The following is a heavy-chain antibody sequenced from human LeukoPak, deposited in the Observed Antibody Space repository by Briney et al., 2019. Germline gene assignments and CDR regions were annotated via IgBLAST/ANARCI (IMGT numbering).Heavy chain of an antibody. CDR2: IYYSGST. Sequence: SETLSLTCTVSGGSISSSSYYWGWIRQPPGKGLEWIGSIYYSGSTYYNPSLKGRVTISVDRSRNQFSLKLSSVTAADTAVYYCARHANAYSSSWFDYWGQGTLVTVSS. D-gene: IGHD6-13*01. J-gene: IGHJ4*02. CDR3: ARHANAYSSSWFDY. V-gene: IGHV4-39*01. CDR1: GGSISSSSYY.